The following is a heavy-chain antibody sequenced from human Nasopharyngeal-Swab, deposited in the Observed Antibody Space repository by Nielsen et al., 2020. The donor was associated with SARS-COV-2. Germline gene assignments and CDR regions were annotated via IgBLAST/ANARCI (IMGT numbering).Heavy chain of an antibody. Sequence: GESLKISCAASGFTFNTYAMSWVRQAPGKGLEWVANIKYDGSEKYYVDSVRGRFTISRDNAKNTVYLQMNSLRAEDTAVYYCARVHLVIVPATFDYWGQGTLVTVSS. D-gene: IGHD2-2*01. CDR1: GFTFNTYA. J-gene: IGHJ4*02. V-gene: IGHV3-7*01. CDR3: ARVHLVIVPATFDY. CDR2: IKYDGSEK.